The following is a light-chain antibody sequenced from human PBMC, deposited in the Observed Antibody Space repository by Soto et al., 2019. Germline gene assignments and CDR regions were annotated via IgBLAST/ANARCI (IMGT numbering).Light chain of an antibody. CDR2: AAS. J-gene: IGKJ3*01. CDR1: QGISNY. CDR3: QQYNSAPH. V-gene: IGKV1-27*01. Sequence: DIQMTQSPSSLSASVGDRVTITCRASQGISNYLAWYQQKPGKVPKLLIYAASTLQSGVPSRFSGSGSGTDFTLTISSLQDEDVATYYCQQYNSAPHFGPGTKVDIK.